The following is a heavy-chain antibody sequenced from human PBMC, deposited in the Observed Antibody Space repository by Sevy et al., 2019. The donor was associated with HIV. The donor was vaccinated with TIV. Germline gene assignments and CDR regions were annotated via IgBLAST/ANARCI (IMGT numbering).Heavy chain of an antibody. D-gene: IGHD3-10*01. J-gene: IGHJ4*02. CDR2: INPNSGGT. CDR1: GYTFTGYY. CDR3: ARAGDYYGSGGELDY. Sequence: ASVKVSCKASGYTFTGYYMHWVRQAPGQGLEWMGWINPNSGGTNYAQKFQGRVTMTRDTSISTAYMELSRLRSDDTAVYYCARAGDYYGSGGELDYWGQGTLVTVSS. V-gene: IGHV1-2*02.